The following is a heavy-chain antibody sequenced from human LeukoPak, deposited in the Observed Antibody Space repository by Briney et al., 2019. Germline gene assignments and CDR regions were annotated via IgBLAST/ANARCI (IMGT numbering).Heavy chain of an antibody. CDR3: ARVLRYDFWSAYYFDY. D-gene: IGHD3-3*01. CDR2: ISTYNGNT. Sequence: ASVTVSCKASGYTFNSYDISWVRQAPGQGLEWMGWISTYNGNTNYALKVQGRATMTTDTSTSTAYMELRSLRSDDTAVYYCARVLRYDFWSAYYFDYWGQGTLVTVSS. J-gene: IGHJ4*02. CDR1: GYTFNSYD. V-gene: IGHV1-18*01.